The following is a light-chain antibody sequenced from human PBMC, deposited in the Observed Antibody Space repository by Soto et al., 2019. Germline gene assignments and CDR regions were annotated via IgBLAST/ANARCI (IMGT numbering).Light chain of an antibody. CDR1: SSDVGGYNY. Sequence: QSALTQPASVSGSPGQSITISCTGTSSDVGGYNYVSWYQQYPGKAPKLMIYDVTNRPSGVSNRFSGSKSGNTASLTISGLQAEDKADYYCSSCASSSPWVFGGGTQLTVL. J-gene: IGLJ2*01. CDR2: DVT. V-gene: IGLV2-14*01. CDR3: SSCASSSPWV.